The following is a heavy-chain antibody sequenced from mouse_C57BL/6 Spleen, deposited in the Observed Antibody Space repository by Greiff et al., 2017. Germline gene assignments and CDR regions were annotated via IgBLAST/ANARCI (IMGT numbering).Heavy chain of an antibody. CDR2: SRNKANDYTT. J-gene: IGHJ1*03. D-gene: IGHD1-1*01. CDR3: ARDADYYGSSWYFDV. CDR1: GFTFSDFY. Sequence: EVKLMESGGGLGQSGRSLRLSCATSGFTFSDFYMEWVRQAPGKGLEWIAASRNKANDYTTEYSASVKGRFIVSRDTSQSILYLQMNALRAEDTAIYYCARDADYYGSSWYFDVWGTGTTVTVSS. V-gene: IGHV7-1*01.